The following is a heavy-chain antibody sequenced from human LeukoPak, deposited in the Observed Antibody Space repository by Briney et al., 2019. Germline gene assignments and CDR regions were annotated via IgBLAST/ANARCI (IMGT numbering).Heavy chain of an antibody. CDR2: INPSGGST. CDR3: AKAGPDTAVAGHKPFDY. J-gene: IGHJ4*02. CDR1: GYTFTNYY. V-gene: IGHV1-46*01. Sequence: ASVKVSCKASGYTFTNYYIHWVRQAPGQGLECMGIINPSGGSTSYAQKFQGRVTMTRDMSTSTVYMELSSLRSEDTAVYYCAKAGPDTAVAGHKPFDYWGQGTLVTVSS. D-gene: IGHD6-19*01.